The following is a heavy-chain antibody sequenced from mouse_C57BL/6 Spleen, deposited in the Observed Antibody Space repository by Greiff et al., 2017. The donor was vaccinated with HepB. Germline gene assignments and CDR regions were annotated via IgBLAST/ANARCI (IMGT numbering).Heavy chain of an antibody. V-gene: IGHV1-22*01. D-gene: IGHD2-4*01. CDR3: AREKIYYDYDGYAMDY. CDR1: GYTFTDYN. CDR2: INPNNGGT. J-gene: IGHJ4*01. Sequence: VQLQQSGPELVKPGASVKMSCKASGYTFTDYNMHWVKQSHGKSLEWIGYINPNNGGTSYNQKFKGKATLTVNKSSSTAYMELRSLTSEDSAVYYCAREKIYYDYDGYAMDYWGQGTSVTVSS.